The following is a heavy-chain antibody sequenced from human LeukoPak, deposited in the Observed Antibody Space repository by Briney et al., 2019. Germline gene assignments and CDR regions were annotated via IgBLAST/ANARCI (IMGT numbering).Heavy chain of an antibody. V-gene: IGHV1-18*01. CDR1: GYTFTDYG. D-gene: IGHD3-10*01. CDR3: VRDGYGSGKGFFDY. J-gene: IGHJ4*02. CDR2: ISAYDGNT. Sequence: GASVKVSCKASGYTFTDYGFSWVRQAPGQGLEWVGWISAYDGNTNYAQKFQGRVTMTTDTFTSTTYMELRSLRSDDTAVYYCVRDGYGSGKGFFDYWGQGTLVTVSS.